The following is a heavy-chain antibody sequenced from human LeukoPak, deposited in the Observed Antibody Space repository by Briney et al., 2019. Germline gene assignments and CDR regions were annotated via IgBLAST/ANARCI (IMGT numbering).Heavy chain of an antibody. V-gene: IGHV4-59*08. CDR1: GGSISSYY. CDR3: ARRGYSTGWYYFDY. Sequence: SETLSLTCTVSGGSISSYYWSWIRQPPGKGLEWIGYIYSSGSTNYNPSLESRVTISVDTSKNQFSLKLSSVTAADTAVYYCARRGYSTGWYYFDYWGQGTLVAVSS. J-gene: IGHJ4*02. D-gene: IGHD6-19*01. CDR2: IYSSGST.